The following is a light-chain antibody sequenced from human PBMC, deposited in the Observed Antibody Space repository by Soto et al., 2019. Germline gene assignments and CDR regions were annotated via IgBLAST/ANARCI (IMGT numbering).Light chain of an antibody. CDR1: QSISTW. Sequence: DIHMTHSPSTLAASVGDRVTITCRASQSISTWLAWFQQKPGKAPKLLIYRASSLESGAPSRFSGTGSGTEFTLTISSLQPDDFATYYCQQYDDYPWTFGQGTKVDI. CDR3: QQYDDYPWT. J-gene: IGKJ1*01. CDR2: RAS. V-gene: IGKV1-5*03.